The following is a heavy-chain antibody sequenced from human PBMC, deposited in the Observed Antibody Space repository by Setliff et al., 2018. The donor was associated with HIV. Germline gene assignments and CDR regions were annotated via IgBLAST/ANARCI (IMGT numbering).Heavy chain of an antibody. D-gene: IGHD6-13*01. CDR2: INWNGGST. V-gene: IGHV3-20*04. CDR1: GFTFDDYG. CDR3: ARGSGMDSSSWYGDAFDI. Sequence: PGGSLRLSCAASGFTFDDYGMSWVRQAPGKGLEWVSGINWNGGSTGYADSVKGRFTISRDNAKNSLYLQMNSLRAEDTALYYCARGSGMDSSSWYGDAFDIWGQGTMVTVSS. J-gene: IGHJ3*02.